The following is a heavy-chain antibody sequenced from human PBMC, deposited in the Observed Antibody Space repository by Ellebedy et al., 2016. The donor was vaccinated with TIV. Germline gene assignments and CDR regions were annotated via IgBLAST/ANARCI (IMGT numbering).Heavy chain of an antibody. CDR3: ARARYSNTPFDY. CDR1: GFTFSSYG. V-gene: IGHV3-33*08. CDR2: IWYDGSNK. J-gene: IGHJ4*02. Sequence: GESLKISCAASGFTFSSYGMHWVRQAPGKGLEWVAVIWYDGSNKYYADAVKGRFTISRDNSKNTLYLQMTSLRAEDTAVYYCARARYSNTPFDYWGQGTLVTVSS. D-gene: IGHD6-13*01.